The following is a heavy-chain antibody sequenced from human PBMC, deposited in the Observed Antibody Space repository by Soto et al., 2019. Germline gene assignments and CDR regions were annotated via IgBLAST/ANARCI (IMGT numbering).Heavy chain of an antibody. Sequence: GGSLRLSCAASGFTFSRYGVHWVRQAPGKGLEWMTIISYDGSYKYYADSVKGRFTISRDNSKNTLYLQMNSLRAEDTAVYYCARDPMIVVVTEYYFDYWGQGTLVTVSS. CDR2: ISYDGSYK. V-gene: IGHV3-30-3*01. J-gene: IGHJ4*02. CDR3: ARDPMIVVVTEYYFDY. CDR1: GFTFSRYG. D-gene: IGHD3-22*01.